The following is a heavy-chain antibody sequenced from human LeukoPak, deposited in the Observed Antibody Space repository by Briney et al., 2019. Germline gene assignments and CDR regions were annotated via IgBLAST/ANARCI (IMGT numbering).Heavy chain of an antibody. CDR3: ARGGSGWFRFLYYFDY. CDR2: IYTSGST. Sequence: PSETLSLTCTVSGGSISSYYWSWIRQPAGKGLEWIGRIYTSGSTNYNPSLKSRVTMSVDTSKNQFSLKLSPVTAADTAVYYCARGGSGWFRFLYYFDYWGQGTLVTVSS. V-gene: IGHV4-4*07. J-gene: IGHJ4*02. CDR1: GGSISSYY. D-gene: IGHD6-19*01.